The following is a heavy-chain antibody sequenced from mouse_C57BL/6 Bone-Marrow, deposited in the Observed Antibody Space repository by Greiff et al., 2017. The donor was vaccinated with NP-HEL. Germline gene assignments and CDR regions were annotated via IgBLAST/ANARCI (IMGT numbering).Heavy chain of an antibody. V-gene: IGHV5-17*01. CDR2: ISSGSSTI. CDR1: GFTFSDYG. CDR3: ARPDYYGSSYFDY. Sequence: EVQLVESGGGLVKPGGSLKLSCAASGFTFSDYGLHWVRQAPEKGLEWVAYISSGSSTIYYADTVKGRFTISRDTAKTTLFLQITSLRSEDTAMYYCARPDYYGSSYFDYWGQGTTLTVSS. J-gene: IGHJ2*01. D-gene: IGHD1-1*01.